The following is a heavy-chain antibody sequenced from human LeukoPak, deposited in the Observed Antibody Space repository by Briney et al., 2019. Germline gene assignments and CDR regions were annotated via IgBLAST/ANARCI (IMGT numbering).Heavy chain of an antibody. J-gene: IGHJ5*02. CDR1: GFTFSNYG. D-gene: IGHD2-15*01. V-gene: IGHV3-30*03. Sequence: PGRSLRLSCTASGFTFSNYGMHWVRQAPGKGLEWVAVILYDGNDEYYTDSVKGRFATSRDNSKNTLYLQMNSLRAEDTAVYYCARDGAVGYCSGGSCYSHNWFDPWGQGTLVTVSS. CDR2: ILYDGNDE. CDR3: ARDGAVGYCSGGSCYSHNWFDP.